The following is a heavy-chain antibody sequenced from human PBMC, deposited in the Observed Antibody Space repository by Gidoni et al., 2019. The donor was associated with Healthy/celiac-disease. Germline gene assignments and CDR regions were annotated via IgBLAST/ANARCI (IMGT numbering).Heavy chain of an antibody. Sequence: QVQLVESGGGVVQPGKSRRLSCAASGFTFSSYAMHWVRQAPGKGLEWVAVISYDGSNKYYADSVKGRFTISRDNSKNTLYLQMNSLRAEDTAVYYCARDSSSSDYYYYGMDVWGQGTTVTVSS. CDR1: GFTFSSYA. J-gene: IGHJ6*02. D-gene: IGHD6-6*01. CDR2: ISYDGSNK. CDR3: ARDSSSSDYYYYGMDV. V-gene: IGHV3-30*04.